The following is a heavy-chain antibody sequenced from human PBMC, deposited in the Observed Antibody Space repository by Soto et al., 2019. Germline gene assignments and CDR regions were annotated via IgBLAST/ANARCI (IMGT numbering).Heavy chain of an antibody. CDR2: IRSKANSYAT. V-gene: IGHV3-73*01. CDR3: TMEGTAIGTYDAFDI. CDR1: GFTFSGSA. J-gene: IGHJ3*02. D-gene: IGHD5-18*01. Sequence: PGGSLRLSCAASGFTFSGSAMHWVRQASGKGLEWVGRIRSKANSYATAYAASVKGRFTISRDDSKNTAYLQMNSLKTEDTAVYYCTMEGTAIGTYDAFDIWGQGTIVTVSS.